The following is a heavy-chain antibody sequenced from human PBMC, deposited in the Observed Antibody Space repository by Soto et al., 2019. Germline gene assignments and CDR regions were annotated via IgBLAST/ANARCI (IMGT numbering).Heavy chain of an antibody. J-gene: IGHJ4*02. V-gene: IGHV1-58*01. Sequence: ASVKVSCKVSGFTFTSSAVQWVRQARGQRLEWIGWIVVGSGNTNYAQKFQERVTITRDMSTSTAYMELSSLRSEDTAVYYCAAVRYDFWSGYPPYFDYWGKGTLGTASS. CDR1: GFTFTSSA. CDR2: IVVGSGNT. CDR3: AAVRYDFWSGYPPYFDY. D-gene: IGHD3-3*01.